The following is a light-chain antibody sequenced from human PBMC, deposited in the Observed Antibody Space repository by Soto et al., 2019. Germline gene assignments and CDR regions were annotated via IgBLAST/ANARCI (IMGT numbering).Light chain of an antibody. CDR3: GTWDSSLSAGV. CDR2: DNN. CDR1: SSNIGNNY. J-gene: IGLJ2*01. Sequence: QSVLTQPPSVSAAPGQTVTISCSGSSSNIGNNYVSWYQQLPGTAPKLLIYDNNKRPSGIPDRFSGSKSGTSATVGLTGLQTGDEADYYCGTWDSSLSAGVFGGGTKLTVL. V-gene: IGLV1-51*01.